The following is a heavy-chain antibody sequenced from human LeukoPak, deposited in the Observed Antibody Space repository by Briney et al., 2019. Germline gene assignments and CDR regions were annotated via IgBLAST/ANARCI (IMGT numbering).Heavy chain of an antibody. CDR3: ATSESQTKFDY. D-gene: IGHD1/OR15-1a*01. J-gene: IGHJ4*02. Sequence: GESLHISCQGSGYRFTTYWIGWVRPMPGKGLEWMGIIFPGDSDTIYSPSFQGQVSISADKSISTAYLQWSSLKASDTAMYYCATSESQTKFDYWGQGTLVTASS. CDR1: GYRFTTYW. V-gene: IGHV5-51*01. CDR2: IFPGDSDT.